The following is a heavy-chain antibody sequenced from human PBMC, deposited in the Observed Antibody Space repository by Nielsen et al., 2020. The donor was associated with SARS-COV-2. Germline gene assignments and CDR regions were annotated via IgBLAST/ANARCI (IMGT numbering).Heavy chain of an antibody. CDR1: GVSMSSYY. CDR3: ANYGGNSGLQH. J-gene: IGHJ1*01. V-gene: IGHV4-59*01. D-gene: IGHD4-23*01. CDR2: IYHTGFT. Sequence: SETLSLTCSVSGVSMSSYYWSWIRQPPGKGLEWIGYIYHTGFTDYNPSLKSRVTISVDTSTNQFSLKLRSVTAADTAVYYCANYGGNSGLQHWGQGTLVTVSS.